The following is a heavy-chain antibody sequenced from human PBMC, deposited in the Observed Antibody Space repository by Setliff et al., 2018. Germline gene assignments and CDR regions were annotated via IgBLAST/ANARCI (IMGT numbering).Heavy chain of an antibody. Sequence: SETLSLTCSVSGGSISSGGFYWSWIRQSAGRGLEWIGSVYHSGSSYQNPSLRSRIAVSVDTSKNQFSLRLNSVTAADTAVYFCARAAARAEYSDTSAYLPFDFWGLGTLVTV. V-gene: IGHV4-39*07. CDR1: GGSISSGGFY. J-gene: IGHJ4*02. D-gene: IGHD3-16*01. CDR3: ARAAARAEYSDTSAYLPFDF. CDR2: VYHSGSS.